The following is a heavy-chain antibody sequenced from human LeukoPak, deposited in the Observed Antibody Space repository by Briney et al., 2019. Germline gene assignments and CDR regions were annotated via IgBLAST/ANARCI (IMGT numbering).Heavy chain of an antibody. V-gene: IGHV3-23*01. CDR1: GFTLSSYA. J-gene: IGHJ4*02. CDR3: ANLEFRVVVVTY. D-gene: IGHD3-22*01. Sequence: SGGSLRLSCAASGFTLSSYAMSWVRQAPGKGLEWVSAISGSGGSTYYADSVKGRFTISRDNSKNTLYLQMNSLRAEDTAVYYCANLEFRVVVVTYWGQGTLVTVSS. CDR2: ISGSGGST.